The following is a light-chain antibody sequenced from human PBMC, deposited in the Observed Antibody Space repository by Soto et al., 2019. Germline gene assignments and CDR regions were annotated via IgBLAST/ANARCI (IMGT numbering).Light chain of an antibody. J-gene: IGKJ5*01. CDR2: GAS. V-gene: IGKV3-15*01. CDR1: QSVSIN. Sequence: EIVMTHSPATLSVSPLEIATLSFRASQSVSINLAWFQQKPGQAPRLLIYGASTRATGLPARFSGSGSGTQFTLTISSLQSEDFAVYYCQQYNNWPITFGQGTRLEIK. CDR3: QQYNNWPIT.